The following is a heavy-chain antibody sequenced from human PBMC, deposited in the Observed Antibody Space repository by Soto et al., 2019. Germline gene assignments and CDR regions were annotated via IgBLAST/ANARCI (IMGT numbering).Heavy chain of an antibody. CDR2: IYYSGST. CDR3: ARLYDGGKSGAFDY. CDR1: GGSISSSSYY. V-gene: IGHV4-39*01. J-gene: IGHJ4*02. Sequence: PSETLSLTCTVSGGSISSSSYYWGWIRQPPGKGLEWIGSIYYSGSTYYNPSLKSRVTISVDTSKNQFSLKLSSVTAADTAVYYCARLYDGGKSGAFDYWGQGTLVTVYS. D-gene: IGHD2-15*01.